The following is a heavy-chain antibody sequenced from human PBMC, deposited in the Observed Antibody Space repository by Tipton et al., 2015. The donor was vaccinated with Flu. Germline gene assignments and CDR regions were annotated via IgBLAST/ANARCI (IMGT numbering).Heavy chain of an antibody. CDR3: ARRGSGGRSYDY. V-gene: IGHV4-61*01. CDR2: MHYSGST. Sequence: TLSLTCNVSGSSVSSGNYYWTWIRQPPGKALEWIGCMHYSGSTNYDPSLKSRVTISLDASKNQFSLKLSSVTAADTAVYFCARRGSGGRSYDYWGQGTLVTVSS. D-gene: IGHD2-15*01. J-gene: IGHJ4*02. CDR1: GSSVSSGNYY.